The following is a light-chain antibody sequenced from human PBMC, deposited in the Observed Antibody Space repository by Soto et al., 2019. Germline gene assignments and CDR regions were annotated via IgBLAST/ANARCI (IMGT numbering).Light chain of an antibody. J-gene: IGLJ1*01. CDR1: SSDVGGYIY. V-gene: IGLV2-14*01. CDR2: EVS. Sequence: QSVLTQPASVPGSPGQSITIPCTGTSSDVGGYIYVSWYQQHPGKAPKLIIYEVSNRPSGVSNRFSGSKSGNTASLTISGLQAEDEADYYCSSYTSTSPLYVFGTGTKVTVL. CDR3: SSYTSTSPLYV.